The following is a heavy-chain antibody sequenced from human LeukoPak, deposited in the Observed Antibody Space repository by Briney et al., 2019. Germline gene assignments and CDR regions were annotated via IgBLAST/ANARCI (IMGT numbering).Heavy chain of an antibody. CDR3: ARGASSGWYGGFDY. V-gene: IGHV3-33*01. D-gene: IGHD6-19*01. CDR2: IWYDGSNK. Sequence: GRSLGLSCAASGFTFSSYGMHWVRQAPGKGLEWVAVIWYDGSNKYYADSVKGRFTISRDNSKNTLYLQMNSLRAEDTAVYYCARGASSGWYGGFDYWGQGTLVTVSS. J-gene: IGHJ4*02. CDR1: GFTFSSYG.